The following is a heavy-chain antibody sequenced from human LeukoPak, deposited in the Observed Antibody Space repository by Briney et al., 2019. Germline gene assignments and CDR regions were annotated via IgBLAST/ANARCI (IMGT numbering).Heavy chain of an antibody. D-gene: IGHD2-15*01. CDR2: IYTSGST. CDR3: ARAGRGGPAEYFQH. J-gene: IGHJ1*01. V-gene: IGHV4-61*02. CDR1: GGSISSGSYY. Sequence: PSETLSLTCTVSGGSISSGSYYWSWIRQPAGKGLEWIGRIYTSGSTNYNPSLKSRVTISVDTSKNQFSLKLSSVTAADTAVYYCARAGRGGPAEYFQHWGQGTLVTVSS.